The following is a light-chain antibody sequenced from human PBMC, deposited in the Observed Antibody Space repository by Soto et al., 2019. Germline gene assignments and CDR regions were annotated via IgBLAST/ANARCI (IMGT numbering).Light chain of an antibody. Sequence: EIVMTQSPATLSVSPGERATLSCRASQSLSSNLAWYQQKPGQAPRFLMYGVSTRATGIPARFSGSGSGTEFTLTISGLPSEDFSIYYCQQYNNWPWTFGQGTKVEIK. CDR2: GVS. CDR3: QQYNNWPWT. V-gene: IGKV3-15*01. J-gene: IGKJ1*01. CDR1: QSLSSN.